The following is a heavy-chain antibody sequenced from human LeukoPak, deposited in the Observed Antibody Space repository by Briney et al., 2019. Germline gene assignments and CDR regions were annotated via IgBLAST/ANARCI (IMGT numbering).Heavy chain of an antibody. J-gene: IGHJ5*02. CDR2: ISDNSGRI. CDR1: GFNFRTYA. V-gene: IGHV3-23*01. CDR3: AREYDSSWPS. D-gene: IGHD3-22*01. Sequence: GGSLRLSCAASGFNFRTYAMSWVRQAPGKGLEWVSAISDNSGRIYYADSVKGRFTISRDNSKSTLFMQMNSLGAEDTAVYYCAREYDSSWPSWGQGTLVTVSS.